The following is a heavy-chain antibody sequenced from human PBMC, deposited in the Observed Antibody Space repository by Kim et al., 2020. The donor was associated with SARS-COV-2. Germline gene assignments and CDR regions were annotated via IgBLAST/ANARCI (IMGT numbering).Heavy chain of an antibody. CDR2: GNP. V-gene: IGHV7-4-1*02. CDR3: ARGYSSPDY. J-gene: IGHJ4*02. Sequence: GNPTYAKGFTGRFVFSLDTSVSTAYLQISSLKAEDTAVYYCARGYSSPDYWGQGTLVTVSS. D-gene: IGHD5-18*01.